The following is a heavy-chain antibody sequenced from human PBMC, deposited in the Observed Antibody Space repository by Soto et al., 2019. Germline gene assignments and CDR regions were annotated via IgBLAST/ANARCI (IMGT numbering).Heavy chain of an antibody. Sequence: PSETLSLTCTVSDGSISNFYWSWIRQPPGKGLEWIGYISSSGNTNYNPSLKSRVSISVDTSKNQFSPKLSSVTAADTAVYYCAREPSFCGGDCSPYPPWGQGTLVTVS. D-gene: IGHD2-21*02. V-gene: IGHV4-4*08. J-gene: IGHJ5*02. CDR1: DGSISNFY. CDR2: ISSSGNT. CDR3: AREPSFCGGDCSPYPP.